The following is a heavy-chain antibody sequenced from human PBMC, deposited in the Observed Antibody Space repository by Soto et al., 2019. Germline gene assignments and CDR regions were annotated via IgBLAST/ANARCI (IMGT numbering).Heavy chain of an antibody. CDR2: IGSSSVTI. D-gene: IGHD3-10*01. Sequence: GGSLRLSCAASGFTLSNYVMNWVRQAPGKGLEWISCIGSSSVTIFHADSVKGRFTISRDNAKKSLYLQLDSLRAEDTALYYCVRSGDYRSGSYWYFFDYWGQGTQVTVSS. V-gene: IGHV3-48*04. J-gene: IGHJ4*02. CDR3: VRSGDYRSGSYWYFFDY. CDR1: GFTLSNYV.